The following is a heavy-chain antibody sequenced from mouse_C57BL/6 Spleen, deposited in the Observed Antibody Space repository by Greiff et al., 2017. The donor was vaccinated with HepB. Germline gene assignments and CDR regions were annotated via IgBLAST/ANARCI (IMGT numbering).Heavy chain of an antibody. Sequence: VQLQESGPELVKPGASVKISCKASGYTFTDYYINWVKQRPGQGLEWIGWIFPGSGSTYYNEKFKGKATLTVDKSSSTAYMLLSSLTSEDSAVYFCARSPYYSNDYFDYWGQGTTLTVSS. D-gene: IGHD2-5*01. CDR3: ARSPYYSNDYFDY. CDR2: IFPGSGST. CDR1: GYTFTDYY. J-gene: IGHJ2*01. V-gene: IGHV1-75*01.